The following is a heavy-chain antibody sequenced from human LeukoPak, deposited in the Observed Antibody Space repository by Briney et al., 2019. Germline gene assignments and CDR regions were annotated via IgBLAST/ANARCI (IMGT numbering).Heavy chain of an antibody. V-gene: IGHV4-59*01. J-gene: IGHJ3*02. CDR1: GGSISSYY. CDR3: AVNYDILTGYSDAFDI. D-gene: IGHD3-9*01. Sequence: SETLSLTCTVSGGSISSYYWSWIRQPPGKGLEWIGYIYYSGSTNYNPSLKSRVTISVDTSKNQLSLKLSSVTAADTAVYYCAVNYDILTGYSDAFDIWGQGTMVTVSS. CDR2: IYYSGST.